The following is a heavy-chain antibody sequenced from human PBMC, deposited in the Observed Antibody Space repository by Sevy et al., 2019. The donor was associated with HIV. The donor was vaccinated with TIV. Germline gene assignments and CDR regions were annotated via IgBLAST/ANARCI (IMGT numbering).Heavy chain of an antibody. V-gene: IGHV3-23*01. J-gene: IGHJ4*02. Sequence: GGSLRLSCVASGFNFNIYSMSWVRQAPGKRLEWVSTLSFGCGRINHADSVQGRFTMSRDDSKKTVYLEMNSLRPEDTAVYYCAREGCTKPHDYWVQGTLVTVSS. CDR2: LSFGCGRI. CDR1: GFNFNIYS. D-gene: IGHD2-8*01. CDR3: AREGCTKPHDY.